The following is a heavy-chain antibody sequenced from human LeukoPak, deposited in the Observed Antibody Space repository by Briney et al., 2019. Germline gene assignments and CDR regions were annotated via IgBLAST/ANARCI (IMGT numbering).Heavy chain of an antibody. Sequence: GGSLRLSCAASGFTLSSYWMHWVRQAPGKGLEWVSSISSSSSYIYYADSVKGRFTISRDNAKNSLYLQMNSLRAEDTAVYYCARTSFGDYYMDVWGKGTTVTISS. CDR2: ISSSSSYI. D-gene: IGHD3-10*01. CDR1: GFTLSSYW. V-gene: IGHV3-21*01. CDR3: ARTSFGDYYMDV. J-gene: IGHJ6*03.